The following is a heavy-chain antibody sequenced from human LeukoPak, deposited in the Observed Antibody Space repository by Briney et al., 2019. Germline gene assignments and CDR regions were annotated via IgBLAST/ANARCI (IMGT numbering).Heavy chain of an antibody. V-gene: IGHV1-18*01. CDR2: IAAYQGKI. D-gene: IGHD2-2*01. CDR1: GYTFTSYG. Sequence: ASVKVSCKPSGYTFTSYGISWARQAPGQGLEWVGWIAAYQGKIAYAQKFQGRVTMTTDTSTSTAYMELRSLRSDDTAVYYCARGGSPLMPPRDYWGQGTLVTVSS. CDR3: ARGGSPLMPPRDY. J-gene: IGHJ4*02.